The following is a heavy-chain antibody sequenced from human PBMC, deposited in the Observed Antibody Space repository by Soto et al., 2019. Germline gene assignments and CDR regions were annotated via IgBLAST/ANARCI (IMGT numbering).Heavy chain of an antibody. V-gene: IGHV4-34*01. CDR1: GGSFSGYY. CDR2: INHSGST. J-gene: IGHJ4*02. CDR3: ASRSTN. Sequence: SETLSLTCAVYGGSFSGYYWSWIRQPPGKGLEWIGEINHSGSTNYNPSLKSRVTISVDASKNQFSLKLSSVTAADTAVYYCASRSTNWGQGTLVTVSS.